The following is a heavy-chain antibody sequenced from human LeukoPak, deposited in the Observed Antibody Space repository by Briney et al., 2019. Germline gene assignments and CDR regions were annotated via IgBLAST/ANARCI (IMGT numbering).Heavy chain of an antibody. CDR3: AKIRAGGGSFDV. D-gene: IGHD4-23*01. CDR2: ISGSGGNT. Sequence: PGGSLRLSCAASGFTFSSYAMSWVRQAPGKGLEWVSAISGSGGNTYYADSVKGRFTLSRDNSKNTLYLQMNSLRAEDTAVYYCAKIRAGGGSFDVWGQGAMVTVSS. CDR1: GFTFSSYA. V-gene: IGHV3-23*01. J-gene: IGHJ3*01.